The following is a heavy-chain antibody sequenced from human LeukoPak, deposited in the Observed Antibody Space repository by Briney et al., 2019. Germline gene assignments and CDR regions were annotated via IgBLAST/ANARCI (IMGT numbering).Heavy chain of an antibody. Sequence: AGESLKISCKGSGYSFTSYWIGWVRQMPGKGLEWMGIIYPGDSDTRYSPSFQGQVTISADKSISTAYLQWSSLKASDTAMYYCARLRGSWQYYYYYGMDVWGQGTTVTVSS. CDR3: ARLRGSWQYYYYYGMDV. CDR2: IYPGDSDT. J-gene: IGHJ6*02. V-gene: IGHV5-51*01. CDR1: GYSFTSYW.